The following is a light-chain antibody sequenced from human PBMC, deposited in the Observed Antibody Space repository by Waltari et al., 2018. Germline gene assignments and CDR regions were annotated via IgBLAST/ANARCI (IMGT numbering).Light chain of an antibody. CDR3: QQYYTTPCT. CDR1: QSVLSSTNSNNY. J-gene: IGKJ2*02. Sequence: DVVLTQSPDSLALSLGERATISCRSRQSVLSSTNSNNYLACYQQTPGQPPKLPCYCASTRVSGVPDRFDGSGSGTDFTLTISSLQAEDLAVYYCQQYYTTPCTFGQGTRLEIK. CDR2: CAS. V-gene: IGKV4-1*01.